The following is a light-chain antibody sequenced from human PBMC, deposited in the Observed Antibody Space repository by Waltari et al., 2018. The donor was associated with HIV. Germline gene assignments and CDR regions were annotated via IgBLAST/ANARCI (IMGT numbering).Light chain of an antibody. Sequence: SYELTQPPSVSVSPGQTARITCPGDALANQYAYWYQRKPGQAPVLVIYKDSERSSGIPGRFSGSSSGTTVTLTISGVQAEDEAYYYCQSADSSGTYLVIFGGGTKLTVL. CDR3: QSADSSGTYLVI. J-gene: IGLJ2*01. CDR1: ALANQY. CDR2: KDS. V-gene: IGLV3-25*03.